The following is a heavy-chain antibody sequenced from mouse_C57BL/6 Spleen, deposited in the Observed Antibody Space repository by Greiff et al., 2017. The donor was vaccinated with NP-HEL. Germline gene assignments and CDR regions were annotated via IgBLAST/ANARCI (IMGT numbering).Heavy chain of an antibody. CDR3: TRGGNYHAMDY. V-gene: IGHV1-15*01. CDR2: IDPETGGT. CDR1: GYTFADYE. D-gene: IGHD2-1*01. Sequence: QVQLQQSGAELVRPGASVTLSCKASGYTFADYEMHWVKQTPVHGLEWIGAIDPETGGTAYNQKFKGKAILTADKSSSTAYMELRSLTSEDSAVYYCTRGGNYHAMDYWGQGTSVTVSS. J-gene: IGHJ4*01.